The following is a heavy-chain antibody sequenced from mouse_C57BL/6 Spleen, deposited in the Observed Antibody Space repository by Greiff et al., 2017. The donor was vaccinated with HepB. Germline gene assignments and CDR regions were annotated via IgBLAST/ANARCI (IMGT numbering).Heavy chain of an antibody. CDR2: IYPRSGNT. D-gene: IGHD1-1*02. Sequence: VKLVESGAELARPGASVKLSCKASGNTFTSYGISWVKQRTGQGLEWIGEIYPRSGNTYYNEKFKGKATLTADKSSSTAYMELRSLTSEDSAVYFCARYDGYFDYWGQGTTLTVSS. CDR1: GNTFTSYG. V-gene: IGHV1-81*01. J-gene: IGHJ2*01. CDR3: ARYDGYFDY.